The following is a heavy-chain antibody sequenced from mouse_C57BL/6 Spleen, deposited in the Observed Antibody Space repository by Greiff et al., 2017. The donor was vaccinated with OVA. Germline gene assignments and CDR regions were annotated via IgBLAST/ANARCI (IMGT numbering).Heavy chain of an antibody. J-gene: IGHJ1*03. V-gene: IGHV1-54*01. CDR1: GYAFTNYL. D-gene: IGHD1-1*01. CDR3: ARSVYYGSRTGYFDV. CDR2: IYPGSGGT. Sequence: QVQLKESGAELVRPGTSVKVSCKASGYAFTNYLIEWVKQRPGQGLEWVGVIYPGSGGTNYNEKFKGKATLTADKSSSTAYMQLSSLTSEDSAVYFCARSVYYGSRTGYFDVWGTGTTVTVSS.